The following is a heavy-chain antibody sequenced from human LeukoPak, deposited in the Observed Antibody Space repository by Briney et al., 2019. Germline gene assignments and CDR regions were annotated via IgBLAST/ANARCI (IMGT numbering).Heavy chain of an antibody. V-gene: IGHV1-18*01. Sequence: ASVKVSCKASGYTFTSYGISWVRQAPGQGLEWMGWISAYNGNTNYAQKLQGRVTMTTDTSTSTAYMELRSLRSDDTAVYYCARDPSEGIAAATDAFDIWGQGTMVTVSS. J-gene: IGHJ3*02. CDR3: ARDPSEGIAAATDAFDI. CDR2: ISAYNGNT. D-gene: IGHD6-13*01. CDR1: GYTFTSYG.